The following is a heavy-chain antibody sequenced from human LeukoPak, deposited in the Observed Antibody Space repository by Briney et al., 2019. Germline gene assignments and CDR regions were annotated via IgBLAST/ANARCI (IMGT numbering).Heavy chain of an antibody. CDR1: GYTFTSYY. Sequence: ASVKVSCKASGYTFTSYYMHWVRQAPGQGLEWMGIINPSGGSTSYAQKFQGRVTITTDESTSTAYMELSSLRSEDTAVYYCASRWAIFGPDYYMDVWGKGTTVTVSS. CDR2: INPSGGST. J-gene: IGHJ6*03. V-gene: IGHV1-46*01. D-gene: IGHD3/OR15-3a*01. CDR3: ASRWAIFGPDYYMDV.